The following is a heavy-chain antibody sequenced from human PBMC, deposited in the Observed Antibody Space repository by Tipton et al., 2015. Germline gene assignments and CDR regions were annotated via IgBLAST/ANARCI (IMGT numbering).Heavy chain of an antibody. J-gene: IGHJ3*02. Sequence: QLVQSGAEVKKPGESLKISCATSGYTFTNYWIAWVRQMPGKGLDLMGIIYPGDSDTRYSPSFQGRVTISADTYLSTAYLHWSSLKASDTAMYYCARHVSFYYDTHGSDALDIWAQGTMVTVSS. D-gene: IGHD3-22*01. CDR3: ARHVSFYYDTHGSDALDI. CDR2: IYPGDSDT. CDR1: GYTFTNYW. V-gene: IGHV5-51*01.